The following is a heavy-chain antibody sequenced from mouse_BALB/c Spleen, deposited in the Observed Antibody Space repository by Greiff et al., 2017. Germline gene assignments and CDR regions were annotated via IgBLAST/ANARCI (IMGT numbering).Heavy chain of an antibody. Sequence: QVQLQQSGAELVRPGTSVKVSCKASGYAFTNYLIEWVKQRPGQGLEWIGVINPGSGGTNYNEKFKGKATLTADKSSSTAYMQLSSLTSDDSAVYFCARYGYYGGGTMDYWGQGTSVTVSS. D-gene: IGHD2-3*01. CDR1: GYAFTNYL. CDR3: ARYGYYGGGTMDY. CDR2: INPGSGGT. J-gene: IGHJ4*01. V-gene: IGHV1-54*01.